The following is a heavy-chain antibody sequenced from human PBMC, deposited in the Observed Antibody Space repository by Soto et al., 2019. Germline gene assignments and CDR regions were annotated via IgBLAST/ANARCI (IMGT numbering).Heavy chain of an antibody. Sequence: SETLSLTYTVSGVSISSSSYYWGWIRQPPGKGLEWIGFIYYSGSTNYNPSLKSRVTISVDTSQNQFSLMLTSVTAADTAVYYCARPRSSGYAGEFDYWGQGTLVTVSS. D-gene: IGHD3-22*01. CDR3: ARPRSSGYAGEFDY. V-gene: IGHV4-61*05. CDR1: GVSISSSSYY. J-gene: IGHJ4*02. CDR2: IYYSGST.